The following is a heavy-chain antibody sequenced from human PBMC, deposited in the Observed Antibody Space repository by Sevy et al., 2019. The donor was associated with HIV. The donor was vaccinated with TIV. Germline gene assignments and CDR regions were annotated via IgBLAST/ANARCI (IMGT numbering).Heavy chain of an antibody. CDR3: AWIGGYSGAYSGMDA. J-gene: IGHJ6*02. D-gene: IGHD3-22*01. Sequence: ASVKVSCKASGYTFTGYYIHWVRQAPGQGLEWMGGNNINTDGKNYPQKFLGRVTMTRDTSISTGYMELSRLTSDDTAVYYCAWIGGYSGAYSGMDAWGQGTTVTVSS. CDR1: GYTFTGYY. V-gene: IGHV1-2*02. CDR2: NNINTDGK.